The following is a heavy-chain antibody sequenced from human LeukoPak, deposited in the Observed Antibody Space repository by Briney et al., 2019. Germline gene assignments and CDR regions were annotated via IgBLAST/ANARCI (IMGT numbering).Heavy chain of an antibody. V-gene: IGHV3-11*04. CDR3: ARDWGWLQILYYYYGMDV. CDR1: GFTFSDYY. D-gene: IGHD5-24*01. Sequence: GGSLRPSCAASGFTFSDYYMSWIRQAPGKGLEWVSYISSSGSTIYYADSVKGRFTISRDNSKNTLYLQMNSLRAEDTAVYYCARDWGWLQILYYYYGMDVWGQGTTVTVSS. J-gene: IGHJ6*02. CDR2: ISSSGSTI.